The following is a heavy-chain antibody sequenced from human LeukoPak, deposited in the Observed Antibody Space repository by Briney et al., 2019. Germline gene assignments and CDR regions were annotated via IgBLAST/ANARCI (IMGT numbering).Heavy chain of an antibody. CDR2: IYTSGST. CDR3: ARGKSEYSSSSRYYYYYMDV. D-gene: IGHD6-6*01. J-gene: IGHJ6*03. Sequence: SETLSLTCTVSGGSISSYYWSWIRQPAGKGLEWIGRIYTSGSTNYDPSLKSRVTISVDTSKNQFSLKLSSVTAADTAVYYCARGKSEYSSSSRYYYYYMDVWGKGTTVTVSS. V-gene: IGHV4-4*07. CDR1: GGSISSYY.